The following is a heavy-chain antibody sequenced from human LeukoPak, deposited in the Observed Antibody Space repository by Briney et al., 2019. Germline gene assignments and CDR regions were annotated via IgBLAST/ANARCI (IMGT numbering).Heavy chain of an antibody. V-gene: IGHV3-7*03. J-gene: IGHJ4*02. CDR3: ARVAKTQTRNAYYFDY. CDR2: IKQDATEK. Sequence: GGSLRLSCAASGFTFSNYCMNWVRQTPGKGLEWVANIKQDATEKNYVDSVKGRFTISRDNAKNSLYLQMNSLKTEDTAVYYCARVAKTQTRNAYYFDYWGQGTLVTVSS. CDR1: GFTFSNYC. D-gene: IGHD2-2*01.